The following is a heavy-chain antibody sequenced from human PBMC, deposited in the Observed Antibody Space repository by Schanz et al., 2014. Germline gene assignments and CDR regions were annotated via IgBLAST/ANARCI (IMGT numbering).Heavy chain of an antibody. CDR1: GFTISSYS. Sequence: EGQLVESGGGLVQPGGSLRLSCAASGFTISSYSMNWVRQAPGKGLEWVSYISGTTTYTNYADSVKGRFTISRDNAKNSLYLQMNSLRAEDTAVYYCAIIGVMVAVAGTRADYWGQGTLVTVSS. CDR2: ISGTTTYT. J-gene: IGHJ4*02. D-gene: IGHD6-19*01. V-gene: IGHV3-21*05. CDR3: AIIGVMVAVAGTRADY.